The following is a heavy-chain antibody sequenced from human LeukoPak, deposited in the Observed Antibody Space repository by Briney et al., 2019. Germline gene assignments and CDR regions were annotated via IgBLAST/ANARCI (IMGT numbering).Heavy chain of an antibody. V-gene: IGHV4-39*01. J-gene: IGHJ4*02. CDR3: EHWDNAGGFAY. D-gene: IGHD1/OR15-1a*01. CDR2: IYYSGST. CDR1: GCALSSNRFY. Sequence: PSETLLLTCTVSGCALSSNRFYWRWIRQPPGKGLEWIGSIYYSGSTYYNPSLKSRVTISVDTSKNQFSLKLRFVTAADTAVYDVEHWDNAGGFAYSGQATLVTVSS.